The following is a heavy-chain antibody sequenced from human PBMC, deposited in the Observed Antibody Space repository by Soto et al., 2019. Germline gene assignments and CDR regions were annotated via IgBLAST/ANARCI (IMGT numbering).Heavy chain of an antibody. D-gene: IGHD6-19*01. CDR2: IYPGDSDT. V-gene: IGHV5-51*01. Sequence: PGESLRGSWKGARCRFTSYWIGWVRQMPGKGLEWMGIIYPGDSDTRYSPSFQGQVTISADKSISTAYLQWSSLKASDTAMYYCARPREAGKNYYGVDVWGQGTTVTVSS. J-gene: IGHJ6*02. CDR1: RCRFTSYW. CDR3: ARPREAGKNYYGVDV.